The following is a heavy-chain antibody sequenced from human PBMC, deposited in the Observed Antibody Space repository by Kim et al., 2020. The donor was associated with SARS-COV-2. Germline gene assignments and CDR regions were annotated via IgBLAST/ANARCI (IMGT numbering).Heavy chain of an antibody. CDR3: TTNYGSGSSY. J-gene: IGHJ4*02. D-gene: IGHD3-10*01. Sequence: TTDYAAPVKGRFTISRDDSKNTLYLQMNSLKTEDTAVYYCTTNYGSGSSYWGQGTLVTVSS. V-gene: IGHV3-15*01. CDR2: TT.